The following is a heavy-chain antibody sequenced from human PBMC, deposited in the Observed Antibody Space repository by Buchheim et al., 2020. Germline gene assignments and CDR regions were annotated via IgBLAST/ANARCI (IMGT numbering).Heavy chain of an antibody. CDR3: ARVPDSSRALDY. V-gene: IGHV3-23*04. Sequence: EVQLVESGGGLVQPGGSLRLSCAASGFTFSIYAMTWVRQAPGKGLKWVSTITGSGVSTYYADSVKGRFTISRDNSKNTLYLQMNSLRTEDTAVYYCARVPDSSRALDYWGQGTL. J-gene: IGHJ4*02. CDR2: ITGSGVST. CDR1: GFTFSIYA. D-gene: IGHD3-22*01.